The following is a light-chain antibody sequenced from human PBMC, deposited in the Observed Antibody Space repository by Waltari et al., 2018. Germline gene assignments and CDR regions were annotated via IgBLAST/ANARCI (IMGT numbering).Light chain of an antibody. CDR1: SPHIGAGYD. J-gene: IGLJ2*01. Sequence: QSVLTQPPSVSGAPGQRVTIPCTGSSPHIGAGYDVHWYQQLPGTAPKLLIYGNSNRPSGVPDRFSGSKSGTSASLAITGLQAEDEADYYCQSYDSSLSAVVFGGGTKLTVL. CDR2: GNS. V-gene: IGLV1-40*01. CDR3: QSYDSSLSAVV.